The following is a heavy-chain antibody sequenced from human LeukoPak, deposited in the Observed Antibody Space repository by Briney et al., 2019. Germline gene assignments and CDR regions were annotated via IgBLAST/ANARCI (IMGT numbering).Heavy chain of an antibody. CDR1: GFTFDDYG. V-gene: IGHV3-20*04. Sequence: GGSLRLSCAASGFTFDDYGMSWVRQAPGKGLEWVSGINWNGGSTGYADSVKGRFTISRDNAKNSLYLQMNSLRAEDTALYYCARDIGDYSRGWYHAVYIDYWGQGTLVTVSS. D-gene: IGHD6-19*01. CDR3: ARDIGDYSRGWYHAVYIDY. J-gene: IGHJ4*02. CDR2: INWNGGST.